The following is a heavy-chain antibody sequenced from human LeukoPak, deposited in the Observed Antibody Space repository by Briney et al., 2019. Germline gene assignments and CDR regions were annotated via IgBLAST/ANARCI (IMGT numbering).Heavy chain of an antibody. CDR3: AKPRELLRYYFDY. J-gene: IGHJ4*02. Sequence: GGSLRPSCAASGFTFSSYGMHWVRQAPGKGLEWVAVISYDGSNKYYADSVKGRFTISRDNSKNTLYLQMNSLRAEDTAVYYCAKPRELLRYYFDYWGQGTPVTVSS. CDR2: ISYDGSNK. CDR1: GFTFSSYG. V-gene: IGHV3-30*18. D-gene: IGHD1-26*01.